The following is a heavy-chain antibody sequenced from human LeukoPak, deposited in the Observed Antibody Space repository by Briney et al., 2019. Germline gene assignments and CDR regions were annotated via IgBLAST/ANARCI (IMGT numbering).Heavy chain of an antibody. CDR2: MNPNSGNT. Sequence: ASVKVSCKASGYTFTSYDINWVRQATGQGLEWMGWMNPNSGNTGYAQKFQGRVTMTRDTSISTAYMELSRLRSDDTAVYYCAREIYYDSSGYYYRPGWFDPWGQGTLVTVSS. J-gene: IGHJ5*02. V-gene: IGHV1-8*01. D-gene: IGHD3-22*01. CDR1: GYTFTSYD. CDR3: AREIYYDSSGYYYRPGWFDP.